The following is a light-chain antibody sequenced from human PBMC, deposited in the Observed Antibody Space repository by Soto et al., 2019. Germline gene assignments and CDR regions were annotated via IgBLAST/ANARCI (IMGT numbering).Light chain of an antibody. V-gene: IGKV3-20*01. J-gene: IGKJ3*01. CDR2: AAS. Sequence: EIVLTQSPGTLSLSPGERATLSCRASQSVSRSLLSWYQQKPGQAPRPLISAASSRATGIPDRFSGSGSGTDFPLTINRLEPEDFAVYYCQTYGDSLFTFGPGTKVEI. CDR1: QSVSRSL. CDR3: QTYGDSLFT.